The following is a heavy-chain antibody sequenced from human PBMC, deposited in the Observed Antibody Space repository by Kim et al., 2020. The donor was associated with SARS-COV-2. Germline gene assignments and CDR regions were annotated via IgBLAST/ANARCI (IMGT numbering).Heavy chain of an antibody. CDR3: AKHRLGWSPVAPFDY. Sequence: GGSLRLSCAASGFDFSTYAMSWVRQTPEKGLEWVSTISGRGDVTYLADSVKGRFTVSRDNSNNTLYLQLISLGAEDTAIYYCAKHRLGWSPVAPFDYWGQGTLVTVSS. V-gene: IGHV3-23*01. D-gene: IGHD3-3*01. J-gene: IGHJ4*02. CDR1: GFDFSTYA. CDR2: ISGRGDVT.